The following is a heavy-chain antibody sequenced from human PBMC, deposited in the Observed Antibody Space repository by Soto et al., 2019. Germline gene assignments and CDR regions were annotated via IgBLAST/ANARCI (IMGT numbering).Heavy chain of an antibody. CDR1: GSTISSSNW. V-gene: IGHV4-4*02. CDR3: ARVVPAASYGMDV. J-gene: IGHJ6*02. D-gene: IGHD2-2*01. CDR2: IYHSGST. Sequence: PSETLSPTYTDSGSTISSSNWWSWNRQPPGKGLEWIGEIYHSGSTNYNPSLKSRVTISVDKSKNQFSLKLSSVTAADTAVYYCARVVPAASYGMDVWGQGTTVTVS.